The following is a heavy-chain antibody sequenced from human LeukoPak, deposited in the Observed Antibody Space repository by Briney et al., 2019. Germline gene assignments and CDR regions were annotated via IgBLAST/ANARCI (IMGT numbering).Heavy chain of an antibody. CDR2: ISSSSSTI. CDR3: ASSDYCSGGSCYSSYMDV. V-gene: IGHV3-48*01. J-gene: IGHJ6*03. D-gene: IGHD2-15*01. CDR1: GFTFSSYS. Sequence: GGSLRLSCAASGFTFSSYSMNWVRQAPGKGLEWVSYISSSSSTIYYADSVKGRFTISRDNAKNSLYLQMNSLRAEDTAVYYCASSDYCSGGSCYSSYMDVWGKGTTVTVSS.